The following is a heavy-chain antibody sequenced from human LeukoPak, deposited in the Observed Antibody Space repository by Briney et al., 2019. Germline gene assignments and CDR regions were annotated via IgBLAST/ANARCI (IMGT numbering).Heavy chain of an antibody. J-gene: IGHJ4*02. CDR2: IYISGNT. CDR1: GGSISSYD. CDR3: AREIYGSGSYYFDY. Sequence: SETLSLTCTVSGGSISSYDWSWIRQPDGKGLEWIGRIYISGNTYYNSSLKSRVTMSVDTSKNQLSLKLSSVSAADTAVYYCAREIYGSGSYYFDYWGQGTPVTVSS. V-gene: IGHV4-4*07. D-gene: IGHD3-10*01.